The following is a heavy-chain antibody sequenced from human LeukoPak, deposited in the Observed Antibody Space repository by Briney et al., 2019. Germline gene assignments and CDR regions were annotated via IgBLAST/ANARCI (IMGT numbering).Heavy chain of an antibody. Sequence: GGSLRLSCAASGFTFSSYWMHWVRQAPEKGLVWVSRINRDGSNTNYADSVKGRFTISRDNAKNTLYLQMNSLRAEDTAVYYCAREMGSRYGGNSDAFDIWGQGKMVTVSS. CDR2: INRDGSNT. V-gene: IGHV3-74*01. CDR1: GFTFSSYW. D-gene: IGHD4-23*01. J-gene: IGHJ3*02. CDR3: AREMGSRYGGNSDAFDI.